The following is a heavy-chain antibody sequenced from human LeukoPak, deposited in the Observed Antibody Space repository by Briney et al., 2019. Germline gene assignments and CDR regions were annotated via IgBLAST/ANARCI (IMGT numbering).Heavy chain of an antibody. CDR3: ASLDIVVVPAASDAFDI. CDR2: INPNSGGT. CDR1: GYTFTGYY. Sequence: GASVKVSCKASGYTFTGYYMHWVRQAPGQGLEWMGWINPNSGGTNYAQKFQGRVTMTRDTSISTAYMELSRLRSDDTAVYYCASLDIVVVPAASDAFDIWGQGTMVTVSS. J-gene: IGHJ3*02. V-gene: IGHV1-2*02. D-gene: IGHD2-2*03.